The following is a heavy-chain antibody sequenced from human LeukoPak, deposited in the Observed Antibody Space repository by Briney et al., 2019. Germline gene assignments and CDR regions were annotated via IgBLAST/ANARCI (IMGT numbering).Heavy chain of an antibody. D-gene: IGHD1-26*01. V-gene: IGHV3-23*01. J-gene: IGHJ4*02. CDR3: AKDDLNSGSYYYDY. CDR1: GFTFSSYA. Sequence: PGGSLRLSCAASGFTFSSYAMSWVRQAPGKGLEWVSAISGGGGSTYYADSVKGRFTISRDNSKNTLYLQMNSLRAEDTAVYYCAKDDLNSGSYYYDYWGQGTLVTVSS. CDR2: ISGGGGST.